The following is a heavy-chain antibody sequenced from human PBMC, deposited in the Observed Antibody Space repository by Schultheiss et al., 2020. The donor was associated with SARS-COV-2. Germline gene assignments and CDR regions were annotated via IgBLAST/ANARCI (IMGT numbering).Heavy chain of an antibody. CDR2: IIPIFGTA. CDR1: GYTFTSYG. J-gene: IGHJ1*01. D-gene: IGHD3-22*01. Sequence: SVKVSCKASGYTFTSYGISWVRQAPGQGLEWMGWIIPIFGTANYAQKFQGRVTITADKSTSTAYMELSSLRSEDTAVYYCAKEKRITIIVVVIPGYFQHWGQGTLVTVSS. CDR3: AKEKRITIIVVVIPGYFQH. V-gene: IGHV1-69*06.